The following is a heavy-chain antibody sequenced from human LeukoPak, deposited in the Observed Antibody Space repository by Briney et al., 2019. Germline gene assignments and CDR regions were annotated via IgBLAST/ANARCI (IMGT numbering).Heavy chain of an antibody. V-gene: IGHV3-53*01. Sequence: GGSLRLSCAASGFTVSSNYMNWVRQAPGKGLEWVSIIYSGGNTYYADSVKGRFTISRDNAKNTLYLQMNSLRAEDTAVYYCARIASRDYFDYWGQGTLVTVSS. J-gene: IGHJ4*02. CDR1: GFTVSSNY. D-gene: IGHD2-2*01. CDR3: ARIASRDYFDY. CDR2: IYSGGNT.